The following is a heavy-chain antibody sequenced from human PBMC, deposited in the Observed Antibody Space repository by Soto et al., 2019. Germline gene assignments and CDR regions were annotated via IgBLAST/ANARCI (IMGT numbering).Heavy chain of an antibody. CDR3: ARALGVGELLDYYYYGMDV. D-gene: IGHD3-10*01. Sequence: QVQLVQSGAEVKKPGSSVKVSCKASGGTFSSYTISWVRQAPGQGLEWMGRIIPILGIANYAQKFQGRVTITADKSTSTAYMELSSLRSDETAVYYCARALGVGELLDYYYYGMDVWGQGTTVTVSS. J-gene: IGHJ6*02. CDR2: IIPILGIA. CDR1: GGTFSSYT. V-gene: IGHV1-69*02.